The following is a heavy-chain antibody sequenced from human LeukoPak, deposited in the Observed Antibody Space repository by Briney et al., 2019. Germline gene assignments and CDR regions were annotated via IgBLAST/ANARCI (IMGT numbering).Heavy chain of an antibody. D-gene: IGHD2-8*02. V-gene: IGHV4-59*11. Sequence: SETLSLTCSVSGYSINSQYWSWIRQPPGKELEWIGYILYGGSSSYNPSLRSRVTMSFYTSENQFSLQLSSVTTADTAVYYCARGIPLANLVFDFWGQGTLVAVSS. CDR2: ILYGGSS. J-gene: IGHJ4*02. CDR3: ARGIPLANLVFDF. CDR1: GYSINSQY.